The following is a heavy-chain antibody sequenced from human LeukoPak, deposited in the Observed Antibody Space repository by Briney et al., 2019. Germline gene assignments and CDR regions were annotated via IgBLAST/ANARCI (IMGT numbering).Heavy chain of an antibody. CDR2: IRKKPAGYTT. CDR1: GFIFSAYI. V-gene: IGHV3-72*01. D-gene: IGHD3-16*01. CDR3: TREGGEGDF. J-gene: IGHJ3*01. Sequence: PGGSLRLSCAASGFIFSAYIMDWVRQAPGKGLEWIGRIRKKPAGYTTEYAASVKGRFVISRDDSKDSVFLQMNSLETEDTAVYYCTREGGEGDFWDQGTMVTVSS.